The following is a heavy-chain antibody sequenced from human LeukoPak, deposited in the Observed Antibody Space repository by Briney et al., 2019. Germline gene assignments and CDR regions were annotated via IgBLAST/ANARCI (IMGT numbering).Heavy chain of an antibody. V-gene: IGHV3-74*01. CDR1: GFTFSSSR. D-gene: IGHD2/OR15-2a*01. J-gene: IGHJ4*02. CDR2: INLDGFTA. CDR3: SRGCTTTACPSHD. Sequence: GGSLRLSCVGSGFTFSSSRMHWVRQSPGKGLVWVSRINLDGFTAHADAVNGRFTISRDNAKNTLYLQMNSLRAEDTALYYCSRGCTTTACPSHDWGQGTLVTVSS.